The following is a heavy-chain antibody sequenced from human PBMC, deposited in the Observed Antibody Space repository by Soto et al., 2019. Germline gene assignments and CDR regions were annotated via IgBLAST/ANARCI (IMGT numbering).Heavy chain of an antibody. D-gene: IGHD2-15*01. J-gene: IGHJ3*02. Sequence: EVQLLESGGGLVQPGGSLRLSCAASGFTFSSYAMSWVRQAPGKGLEWVSAISGSGGSTYYADSVKGRFTISRDNSKNTLYLQMNSLRAEDTAVYYCAKVSKVVAATWNRGAFDIWGQGTMVTVSS. CDR2: ISGSGGST. V-gene: IGHV3-23*01. CDR1: GFTFSSYA. CDR3: AKVSKVVAATWNRGAFDI.